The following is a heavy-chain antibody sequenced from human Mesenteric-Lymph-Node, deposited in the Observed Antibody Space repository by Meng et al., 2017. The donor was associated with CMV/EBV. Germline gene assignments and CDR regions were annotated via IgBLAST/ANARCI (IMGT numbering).Heavy chain of an antibody. CDR1: GGSFSDYY. D-gene: IGHD6-19*01. CDR3: ARVQWLAYYFDY. V-gene: IGHV4-34*01. Sequence: GSLRLSCAVRGGSFSDYYWNWIRQPPGKGLEWIGQINGRGSTRYNPSLKSRVTMSLDTSNNQFSLKLNSVTAADTAVYYCARVQWLAYYFDYWVQGTLVTVSS. CDR2: INGRGST. J-gene: IGHJ4*02.